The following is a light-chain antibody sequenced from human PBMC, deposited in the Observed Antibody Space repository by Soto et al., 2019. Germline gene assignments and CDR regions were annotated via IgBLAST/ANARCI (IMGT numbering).Light chain of an antibody. Sequence: EIVMTQSPAMLYVSRVDGSILSCSASQSVSNNYLAWYQQKPGQAPRLLIYGASARATGVPARFSGRGSGTEFTLTISSLQSEDFAVYYCQQYNSWPLTFGGGTKV. CDR3: QQYNSWPLT. CDR2: GAS. J-gene: IGKJ4*01. V-gene: IGKV3-15*01. CDR1: QSVSNN.